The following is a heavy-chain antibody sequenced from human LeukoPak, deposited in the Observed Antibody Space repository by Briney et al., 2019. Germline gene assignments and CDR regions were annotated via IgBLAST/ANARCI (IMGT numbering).Heavy chain of an antibody. CDR3: ATPPGYYYGMDV. CDR2: ISSSGSAI. Sequence: GGSLRLSCAASGFTFSDYYMSWIRQAPGKGLEWVSYISSSGSAIYYADSVKGRFTISRDNVKNSLYLQMNSLRAEDTAVSYCATPPGYYYGMDVWGQGTTVTVS. CDR1: GFTFSDYY. J-gene: IGHJ6*02. V-gene: IGHV3-11*01.